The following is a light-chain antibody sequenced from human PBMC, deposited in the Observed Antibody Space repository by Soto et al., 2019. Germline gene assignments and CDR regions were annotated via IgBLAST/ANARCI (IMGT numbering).Light chain of an antibody. Sequence: EIVLTQSPGTLSLSPGERATLSCRASQRISNSYLAWYHQKPGQAPRLLLYDASSRATGIPDRVSGSGSGTDFTLTISRLEPEDFAVYYCQQYARPPFAFGQGTKVEIK. J-gene: IGKJ2*01. CDR2: DAS. V-gene: IGKV3-20*01. CDR1: QRISNSY. CDR3: QQYARPPFA.